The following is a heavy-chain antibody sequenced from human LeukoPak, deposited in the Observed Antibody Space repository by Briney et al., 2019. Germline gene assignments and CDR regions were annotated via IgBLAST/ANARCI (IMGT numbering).Heavy chain of an antibody. CDR1: GGSFSGYY. Sequence: PSETLSLTCAVYGGSFSGYYWSWIRQPPGKGLEWIGEINHSGSTNYNPSLKSRVTISVDTSKNQFSLKLSSVTAADTAVYYCARGVVGATKGFGYWGQGTLVTVSS. V-gene: IGHV4-34*01. CDR2: INHSGST. D-gene: IGHD1-26*01. CDR3: ARGVVGATKGFGY. J-gene: IGHJ4*02.